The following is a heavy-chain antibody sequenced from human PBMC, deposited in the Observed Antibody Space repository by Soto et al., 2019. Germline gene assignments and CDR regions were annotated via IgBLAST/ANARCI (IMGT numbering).Heavy chain of an antibody. Sequence: EVQLVESGGGLVQPGGSLRLSCAASGFIFSTYSMNWVRQAPGKGLVWVAYFNGKSSIITYADSVKDRFTISIDNAKNSGYLQMNSLSVEDTAVYYCARDDYYACDYWGQGILGTVSS. CDR1: GFIFSTYS. V-gene: IGHV3-48*01. CDR3: ARDDYYACDY. CDR2: FNGKSSII. D-gene: IGHD1-26*01. J-gene: IGHJ4*02.